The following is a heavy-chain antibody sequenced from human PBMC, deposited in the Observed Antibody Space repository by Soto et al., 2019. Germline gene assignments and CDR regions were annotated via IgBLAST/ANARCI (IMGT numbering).Heavy chain of an antibody. CDR1: GFTFTSYA. D-gene: IGHD2-2*01. CDR3: AKPNLNCSSTSCYDY. CDR2: ITGSGGNT. J-gene: IGHJ4*02. Sequence: GSLRLSCAASGFTFTSYALSWVRQAPGRGLEWVSAITGSGGNTYYADSVKGRFTISRDNSKNTLYLQMGSLRAEDTAVYYCAKPNLNCSSTSCYDYWGQGTLVTVSS. V-gene: IGHV3-23*01.